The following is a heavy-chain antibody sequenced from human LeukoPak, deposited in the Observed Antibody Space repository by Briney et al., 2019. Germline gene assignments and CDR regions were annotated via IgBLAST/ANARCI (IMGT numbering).Heavy chain of an antibody. D-gene: IGHD2-15*01. V-gene: IGHV4-30-4*01. CDR2: IYYSGST. CDR1: GASISSGDSY. Sequence: SETLSLTCTVSGASISSGDSYWSWIRQPPGKGLEWIGYIYYSGSTYNNPSLRSRLIISADTSKNQFSLRLSSVTAADTAVYYCARDPLVGYCSGGSCSDAFDIWGQGTMVTVSS. J-gene: IGHJ3*02. CDR3: ARDPLVGYCSGGSCSDAFDI.